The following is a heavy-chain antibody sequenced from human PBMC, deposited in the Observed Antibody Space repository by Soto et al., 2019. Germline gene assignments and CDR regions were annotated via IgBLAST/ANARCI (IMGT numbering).Heavy chain of an antibody. Sequence: SETLSLTCTVSGGSISSYYWNWIRQHPGKGLEWIGYIYYSGTTYYNPSLKSRVTISVDTSKNQFSLKLSSVTAADTAVYYCARGSDFLYYYGMDVWGQGTTVTVSS. CDR2: IYYSGTT. D-gene: IGHD5-12*01. CDR1: GGSISSYY. CDR3: ARGSDFLYYYGMDV. V-gene: IGHV4-31*03. J-gene: IGHJ6*02.